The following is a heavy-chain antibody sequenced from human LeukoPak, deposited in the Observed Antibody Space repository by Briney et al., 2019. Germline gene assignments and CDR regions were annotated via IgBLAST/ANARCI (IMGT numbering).Heavy chain of an antibody. CDR2: IVPILGIA. V-gene: IGHV1-69*04. CDR3: ARPAERYYDSSGYYDAFDI. D-gene: IGHD3-22*01. Sequence: ASVKVSCKASGGTFSSYAISWVRQAPGQGLEWMGRIVPILGIANYAQKFQGRVTITADKSTSTAYMELSSLRSEDTAVYYCARPAERYYDSSGYYDAFDIWGQGTMVTVSS. J-gene: IGHJ3*02. CDR1: GGTFSSYA.